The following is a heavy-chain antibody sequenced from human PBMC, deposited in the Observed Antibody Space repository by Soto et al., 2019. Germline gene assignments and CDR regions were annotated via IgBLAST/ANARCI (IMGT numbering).Heavy chain of an antibody. CDR1: GYTFSSSG. J-gene: IGHJ4*02. Sequence: APVKVSSKASGYTFSSSGISWERQAPGHGLEWMGWISAYNVNTNYAQKLQGRVTMTTDTSTSTAYMELRILRSDDTAVYYCAREESHSSGWYFDYWGQGTLVTVSS. CDR3: AREESHSSGWYFDY. D-gene: IGHD6-19*01. CDR2: ISAYNVNT. V-gene: IGHV1-18*01.